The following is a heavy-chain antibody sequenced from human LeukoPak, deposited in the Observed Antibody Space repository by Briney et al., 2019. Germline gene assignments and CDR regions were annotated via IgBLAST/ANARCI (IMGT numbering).Heavy chain of an antibody. CDR3: ARQKCTSTSCLTKNAFDI. V-gene: IGHV4-4*09. CDR2: IYTSGST. CDR1: GSISGYY. J-gene: IGHJ3*02. D-gene: IGHD2-2*01. Sequence: SETLSLNCTVSGSISGYYWSWLRQPPGKGLEWIGYIYTSGSTNYNPSLESRVTISVDTSKNQFSLDLSSVTAADTAVYYCARQKCTSTSCLTKNAFDIWGQGTMVTVSS.